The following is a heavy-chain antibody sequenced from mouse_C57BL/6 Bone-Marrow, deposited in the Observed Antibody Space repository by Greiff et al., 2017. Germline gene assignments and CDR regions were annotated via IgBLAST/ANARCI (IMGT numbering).Heavy chain of an antibody. CDR1: GYSFTDYN. J-gene: IGHJ2*01. CDR3: ARNCDYFDY. V-gene: IGHV1-39*01. Sequence: VQLQQSGPELVKPGASVKISCKASGYSFTDYNMNWVKQSNGKSLEWIGVINPNYGTTSSNQKFKGKATLTVDQSSSTAYMQLNSQNSEDYAVTYCARNCDYFDYWGQGTTLIVSS. D-gene: IGHD4-1*01. CDR2: INPNYGTT.